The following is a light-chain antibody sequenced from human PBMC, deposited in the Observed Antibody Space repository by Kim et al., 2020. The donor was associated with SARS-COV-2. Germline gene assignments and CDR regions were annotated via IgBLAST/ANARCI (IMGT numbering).Light chain of an antibody. Sequence: SPAERATLSCRASQSVSSNLAWYQQKPGQAPRLLFYGASTRATGIPARFSGSGSGTEFTLTISSLQSEDFAVYYCQQYNNWPPWTFGQGTKVDIK. CDR3: QQYNNWPPWT. J-gene: IGKJ1*01. V-gene: IGKV3-15*01. CDR1: QSVSSN. CDR2: GAS.